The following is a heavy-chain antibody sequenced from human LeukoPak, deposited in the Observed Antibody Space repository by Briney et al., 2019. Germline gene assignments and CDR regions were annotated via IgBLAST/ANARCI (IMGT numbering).Heavy chain of an antibody. CDR2: IHHGGST. CDR1: ADSISSSKW. J-gene: IGHJ6*02. D-gene: IGHD6-19*01. CDR3: ARVIGWYRKYRVVDV. V-gene: IGHV4-4*02. Sequence: PSGTLSLTCAVSADSISSSKWWSWVRQAPGKGLEWIGEIHHGGSTNYNPSLKSRVTISVDTSKNQFSLKLSSVTAADTAVYYCARVIGWYRKYRVVDVWGQGTTVTVSS.